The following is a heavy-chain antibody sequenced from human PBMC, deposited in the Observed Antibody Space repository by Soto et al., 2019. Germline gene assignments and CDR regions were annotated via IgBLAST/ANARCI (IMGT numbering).Heavy chain of an antibody. Sequence: QVQLVQSGAEVKKPGASVKVSCKASGYTFTDYYMHWVRQAPGQGLEWMGWINPNSGGTNYAQKFQGRVNMTRVTSISTAYLELSSLRSDDTALYYCARLRGSSILDYWGQGTLVTVSS. J-gene: IGHJ4*02. CDR2: INPNSGGT. V-gene: IGHV1-2*02. D-gene: IGHD6-13*01. CDR3: ARLRGSSILDY. CDR1: GYTFTDYY.